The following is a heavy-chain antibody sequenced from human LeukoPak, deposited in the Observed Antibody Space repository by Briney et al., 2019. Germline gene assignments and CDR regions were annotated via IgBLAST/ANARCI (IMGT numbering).Heavy chain of an antibody. J-gene: IGHJ4*02. V-gene: IGHV3-23*01. CDR2: IASGGGT. CDR1: GFTFSSYA. D-gene: IGHD3-9*01. CDR3: ARGRPGYFFDY. Sequence: GGSLRLSCAASGFTFSSYAMSWVRQAPGKGLEWVSAIASGGGTYYADSVKGRFTISRDNSKNALYLQMNSLRAEDTAIYYCARGRPGYFFDYWGQGILVTVSS.